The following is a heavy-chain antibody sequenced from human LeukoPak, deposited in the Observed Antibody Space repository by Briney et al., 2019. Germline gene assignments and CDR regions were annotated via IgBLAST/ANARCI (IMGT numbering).Heavy chain of an antibody. J-gene: IGHJ4*02. CDR1: GGSISSGDYY. CDR3: ARVRGWNSKYFDY. CDR2: IYYSGST. Sequence: SETLSLTCTVSGGSISSGDYYWSWIRQPPGKGLEWIGYIYYSGSTNYNPSLKSRVTISVDTSKNQFSLKLSSVTAADTAVYYCARVRGWNSKYFDYWGQGTLVTVSS. V-gene: IGHV4-61*08. D-gene: IGHD1-7*01.